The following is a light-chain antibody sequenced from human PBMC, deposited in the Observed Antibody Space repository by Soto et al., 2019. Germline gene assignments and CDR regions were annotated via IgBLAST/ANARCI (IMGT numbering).Light chain of an antibody. CDR2: DGS. Sequence: EILLTQSPSTLSFSPWGRSTPSLMASQSVSGYLAWYQQKPGQAPRLLIYDGSHRATGIPARFSGSGSGTDFTLTISGLEPEDFAVYYCQQRSNWLISFGPGTKVDIK. J-gene: IGKJ3*01. V-gene: IGKV3-11*01. CDR3: QQRSNWLIS. CDR1: QSVSGY.